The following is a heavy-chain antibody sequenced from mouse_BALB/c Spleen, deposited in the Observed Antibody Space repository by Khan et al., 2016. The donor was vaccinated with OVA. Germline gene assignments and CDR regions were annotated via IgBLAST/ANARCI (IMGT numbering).Heavy chain of an antibody. CDR2: IDPFSGGT. J-gene: IGHJ3*01. CDR1: GYSFTSYY. CDR3: TRHGYVAWFTY. D-gene: IGHD2-2*01. Sequence: VQLQQSGPELMKPGASVKISCKASGYSFTSYYIHWVKESHGKSIEWIGYIDPFSGGTTYNQKFKGKATLTVDKSSSKAYIHLSNLTSEDSAVYYCTRHGYVAWFTYWGQGTLFTVSA. V-gene: IGHV1S135*01.